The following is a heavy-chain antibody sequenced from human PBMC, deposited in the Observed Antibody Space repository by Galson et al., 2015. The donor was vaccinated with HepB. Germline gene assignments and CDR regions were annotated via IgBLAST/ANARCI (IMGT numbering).Heavy chain of an antibody. CDR1: GFTFSSYA. D-gene: IGHD3-22*01. Sequence: SLRLSCAASGFTFSSYAMSWVRQAPGKGLEWVSVISGSGGSTYYADSVKGRFTISRDNSKNTLYLQMNSLRAEDTAVYYCAKDHRSREVVITTPHDYWGQGILVTVSS. CDR3: AKDHRSREVVITTPHDY. CDR2: ISGSGGST. J-gene: IGHJ4*02. V-gene: IGHV3-23*01.